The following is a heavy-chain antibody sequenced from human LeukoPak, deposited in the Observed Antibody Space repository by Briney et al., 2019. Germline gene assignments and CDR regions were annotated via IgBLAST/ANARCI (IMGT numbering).Heavy chain of an antibody. V-gene: IGHV1-46*01. D-gene: IGHD1-1*01. Sequence: ASVKVSCKASGYTFTSYYMHWVRQAPGQGLEWMGIINPSGGSTIYAQKFQGRVTMTRDTSTRTVYMELSSLRSEDTAVYYCAREGSGTRGYYYYMDVWGKGTTVTVSS. CDR2: INPSGGST. CDR1: GYTFTSYY. J-gene: IGHJ6*03. CDR3: AREGSGTRGYYYYMDV.